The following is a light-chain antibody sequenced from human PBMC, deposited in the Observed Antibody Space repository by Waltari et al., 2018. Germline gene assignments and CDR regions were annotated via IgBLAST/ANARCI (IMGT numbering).Light chain of an antibody. CDR3: SAYTSWSTVI. CDR2: DVF. Sequence: QSALTQPASVSASPGQSITISCTGTSDDVGGYNFVSWYQQHPGKAPKLTFFDVFKRPSGVYNRFSGSKSLNTASLSISGLQAEDEGVYYCSAYTSWSTVIFGGGTKLAVL. CDR1: SDDVGGYNF. J-gene: IGLJ2*01. V-gene: IGLV2-14*03.